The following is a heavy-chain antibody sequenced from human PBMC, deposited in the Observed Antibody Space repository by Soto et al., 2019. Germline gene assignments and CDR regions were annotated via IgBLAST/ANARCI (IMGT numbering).Heavy chain of an antibody. V-gene: IGHV1-3*01. J-gene: IGHJ4*02. CDR3: ARGGGWVGEASFDS. CDR1: GYTFTSYT. CDR2: INAGNGRE. Sequence: QVQLEQSGAEVKKPGASVKVSCKTSGYTFTSYTLHWVRQAPGQGLEWMGWINAGNGREKYSQRFQDRVSLSTDKPAPTAYMKLRTLRSEDPAVYYWARGGGWVGEASFDSWGQGTQVTVSS. D-gene: IGHD3-10*01.